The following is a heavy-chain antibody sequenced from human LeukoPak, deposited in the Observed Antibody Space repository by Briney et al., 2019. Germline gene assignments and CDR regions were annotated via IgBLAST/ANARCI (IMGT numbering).Heavy chain of an antibody. CDR1: GFTFSSYS. V-gene: IGHV3-21*04. Sequence: GGSLRLSCAASGFTFSSYSMNWVRQAPGKGLEWVSSISSSSSYIYYADSVKGRFTISRDNAKNSLYLQMNSLRAEDTAVYYCAKGGYSNGRYYYYYMDVWGEGITVTVSS. CDR3: AKGGYSNGRYYYYYMDV. CDR2: ISSSSSYI. J-gene: IGHJ6*03. D-gene: IGHD5-18*01.